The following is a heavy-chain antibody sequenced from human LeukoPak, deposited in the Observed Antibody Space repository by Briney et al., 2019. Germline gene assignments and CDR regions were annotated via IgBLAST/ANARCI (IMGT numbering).Heavy chain of an antibody. V-gene: IGHV3-7*04. J-gene: IGHJ4*02. D-gene: IGHD2-2*01. Sequence: GGSLRLSCAAAGFTFSTYWMSWARQAPGKGLEWVANIKQDGSEKYYVDSVKGRFTISRDNAKNSLYLQMNSLRAEDTAVYYCARPPGVVVVPAAMFDYWGQGTLVTVSS. CDR2: IKQDGSEK. CDR1: GFTFSTYW. CDR3: ARPPGVVVVPAAMFDY.